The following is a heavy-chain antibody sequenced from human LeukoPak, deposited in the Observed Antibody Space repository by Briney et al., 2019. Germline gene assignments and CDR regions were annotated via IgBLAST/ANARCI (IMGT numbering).Heavy chain of an antibody. CDR2: INPNSGGT. D-gene: IGHD3-3*01. Sequence: ASVKVSRKASGYTFTSYGINWVRQAPGQGLEWMGWINPNSGGTNYAQKFQGRVTMTRDTSISTAYMELSRLRSDDTAVYYCARDGAIFGVVMIDYWGQGTLVTVSS. CDR1: GYTFTSYG. V-gene: IGHV1-2*02. J-gene: IGHJ4*02. CDR3: ARDGAIFGVVMIDY.